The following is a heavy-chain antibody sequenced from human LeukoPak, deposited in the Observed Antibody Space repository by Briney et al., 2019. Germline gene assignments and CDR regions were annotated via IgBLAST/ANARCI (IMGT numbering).Heavy chain of an antibody. J-gene: IGHJ4*02. V-gene: IGHV3-7*03. CDR3: ARTSGESTAALRAPFDY. CDR1: GFSFSSFW. CDR2: INERGTEE. Sequence: GGSLRLSCGASGFSFSSFWMTWVRQPPGKGLEWVANINERGTEEHYVDSVKGRFTISRDNAMNSLYLQMNSLTGEDTAVYYCARTSGESTAALRAPFDYWGQGTLATVSS. D-gene: IGHD6-6*01.